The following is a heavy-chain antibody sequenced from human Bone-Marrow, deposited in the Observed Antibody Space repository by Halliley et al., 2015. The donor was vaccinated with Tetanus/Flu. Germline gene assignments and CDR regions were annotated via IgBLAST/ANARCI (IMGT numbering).Heavy chain of an antibody. D-gene: IGHD3-9*01. Sequence: WVSSISDSSSYIYYADSLKGRFTISRDNAKNSLYLQMSSLRAEDTAVYYCASEVLRYLDPRDYWGQGSLVTVSS. CDR3: ASEVLRYLDPRDY. V-gene: IGHV3-21*04. CDR2: ISDSSSYI. J-gene: IGHJ4*02.